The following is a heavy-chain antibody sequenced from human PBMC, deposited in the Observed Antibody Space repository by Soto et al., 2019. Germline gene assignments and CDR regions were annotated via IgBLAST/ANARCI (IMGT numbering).Heavy chain of an antibody. D-gene: IGHD6-13*01. CDR3: AKDHLTSGGTFWFDP. V-gene: IGHV3-23*01. J-gene: IGHJ5*02. CDR2: ISGAGVST. CDR1: GFSFSSYP. Sequence: EVQLLESGGDLIQPGGSLRLSCAASGFSFSSYPMSWVRQAPGKGLEWVAAISGAGVSTYYADSVRGRFTISRENSKNTLYLQISNLRAEDTALYYCAKDHLTSGGTFWFDPWGQGTLVTVSS.